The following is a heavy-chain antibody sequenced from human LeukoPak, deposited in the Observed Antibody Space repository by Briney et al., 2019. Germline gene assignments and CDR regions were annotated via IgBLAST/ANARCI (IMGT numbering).Heavy chain of an antibody. D-gene: IGHD1-26*01. V-gene: IGHV3-53*01. Sequence: TGGSLRLSCAASGFTVSSNYMSWVRQAPGKGLEWVSVIHGGDRTYYADSVKGRFTMSRDDSENTVYLQMNSLRAEDTAVYYCARSFSGNSGGYWGQGTLVTVSS. CDR2: IHGGDRT. CDR1: GFTVSSNY. CDR3: ARSFSGNSGGY. J-gene: IGHJ4*02.